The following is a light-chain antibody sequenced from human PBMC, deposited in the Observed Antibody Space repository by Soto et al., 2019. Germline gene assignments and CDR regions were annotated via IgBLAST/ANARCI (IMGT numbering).Light chain of an antibody. V-gene: IGKV1-39*01. J-gene: IGKJ2*01. CDR3: QQSYRTPYI. Sequence: IQLTQSPSSLSASVGDTVTITCRASQSISTYLNWYQHKPGKAPKLVIQAASTLLSGVPPRFSGSGSETDFTLTITSLRPEDFATYYCQQSYRTPYIFGQGTNLEIE. CDR1: QSISTY. CDR2: AAS.